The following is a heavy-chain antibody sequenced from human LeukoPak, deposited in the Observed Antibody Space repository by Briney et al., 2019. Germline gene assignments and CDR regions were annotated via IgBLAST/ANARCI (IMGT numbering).Heavy chain of an antibody. CDR2: INPNSRAT. Sequence: ASVKVSFKAYGYTFTGYYLHWVRQAPGQGLEWMGWINPNSRATNFAQKFQGRVTMTRDTSISTAYMEVSRLTSADTAVYYCAKEGKSNVYYSLDYWGQGTLVTVSS. CDR3: AKEGKSNVYYSLDY. J-gene: IGHJ4*02. V-gene: IGHV1-2*02. CDR1: GYTFTGYY. D-gene: IGHD3-22*01.